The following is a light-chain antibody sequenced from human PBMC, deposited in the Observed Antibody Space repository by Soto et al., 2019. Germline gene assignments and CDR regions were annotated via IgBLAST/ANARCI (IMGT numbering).Light chain of an antibody. Sequence: EIVLTQSPGSLSLSPGQRATLSCRASQSVDTTFFAWYQKKPGQAPRLLIYGASKRATGIPDRFSGSGSGTDFTLSISRLEPEDLAVYYCQQYMSSVTFGQGTKVEIK. CDR2: GAS. V-gene: IGKV3-20*01. J-gene: IGKJ1*01. CDR1: QSVDTTF. CDR3: QQYMSSVT.